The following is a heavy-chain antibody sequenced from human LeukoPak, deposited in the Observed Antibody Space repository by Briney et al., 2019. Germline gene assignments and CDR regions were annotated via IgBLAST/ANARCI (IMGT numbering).Heavy chain of an antibody. D-gene: IGHD5-12*01. CDR2: ISGSGGST. J-gene: IGHJ6*03. CDR1: GFTFSSYA. V-gene: IGHV3-23*01. Sequence: PGGSLRLSCAASGFTFSSYAMSWVRQAPGKGLEWVSAISGSGGSTYYADSVKGRFTISRDNSKNTLYLQMNSLRAEDTAVYYCAKASHGYSGYDKYYYYYMDVWGEGTTVTVSS. CDR3: AKASHGYSGYDKYYYYYMDV.